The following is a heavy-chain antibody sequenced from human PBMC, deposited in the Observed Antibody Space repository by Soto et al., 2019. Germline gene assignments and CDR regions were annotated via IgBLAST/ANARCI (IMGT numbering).Heavy chain of an antibody. CDR1: PFDSSSYP. V-gene: IGHV3-33*02. J-gene: IGHJ4*02. Sequence: WGSLRVCWASSPFDSSSYPIHWVRQAPGKGLDVVRVSCSDGRETFYADSAKGPFTVSKEMSKNTAFLQMNALRHEDTAVYFCARDSGWPILNFDNWGQGTTVTVSS. CDR3: ARDSGWPILNFDN. CDR2: SCSDGRET. D-gene: IGHD3-10*01.